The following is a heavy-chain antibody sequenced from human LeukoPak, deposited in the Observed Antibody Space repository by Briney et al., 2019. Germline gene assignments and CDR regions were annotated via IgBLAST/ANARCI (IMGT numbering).Heavy chain of an antibody. J-gene: IGHJ4*02. CDR3: ARRRESSGLIFDY. CDR2: IIPIFGTA. D-gene: IGHD6-19*01. CDR1: GGTFSSYA. V-gene: IGHV1-69*05. Sequence: ASVKVSCKASGGTFSSYAISWVRRAPGQGLEWMGRIIPIFGTANYAQNFQGRVTITTDESTSTAYMELSSLRSEDTAVYYCARRRESSGLIFDYWGQGTLVTVSS.